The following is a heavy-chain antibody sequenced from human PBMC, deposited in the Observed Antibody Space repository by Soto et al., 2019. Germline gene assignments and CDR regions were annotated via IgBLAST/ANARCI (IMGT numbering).Heavy chain of an antibody. J-gene: IGHJ5*02. CDR1: GGSISSRGYY. CDR2: IYYSGS. V-gene: IGHV4-39*01. Sequence: SETLSLTCTVSGGSISSRGYYWGWIRQPPGKGLEWIGTIYYSGSTISVDTSKNQFSLKLSSVTTADTAVYYCATSNWFDPWGQGTLVTVSS. CDR3: ATSNWFDP.